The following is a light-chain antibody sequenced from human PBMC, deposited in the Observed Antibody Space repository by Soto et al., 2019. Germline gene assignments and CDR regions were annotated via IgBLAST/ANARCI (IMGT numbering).Light chain of an antibody. CDR3: SSYTSSGVV. Sequence: QSVLTQPASVSGSPGQSITISCTGTSSDVGGYDYVSWYQHHPGKAPTLIIYDVSNRPSGVSNRFSASKSSNTASLTISGLQAEDEADYYCSSYTSSGVVFGGGTKLTVL. J-gene: IGLJ2*01. V-gene: IGLV2-14*03. CDR2: DVS. CDR1: SSDVGGYDY.